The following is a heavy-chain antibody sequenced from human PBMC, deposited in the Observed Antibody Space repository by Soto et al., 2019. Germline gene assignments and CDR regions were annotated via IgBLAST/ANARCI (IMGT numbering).Heavy chain of an antibody. V-gene: IGHV1-69*01. CDR2: IIPIFGTA. CDR1: GGTFSSYA. J-gene: IGHJ6*02. Sequence: QVQLVQSGAEVKKPGSSVKVSCKASGGTFSSYAISWVRQAPGQGLEWLGGIIPIFGTANYAQKFQGRVTITADESTSTAYMELSGLRSEDTAVYYCARDSSSSGFYYYYGMDVWGQGTTVTVSS. D-gene: IGHD6-6*01. CDR3: ARDSSSSGFYYYYGMDV.